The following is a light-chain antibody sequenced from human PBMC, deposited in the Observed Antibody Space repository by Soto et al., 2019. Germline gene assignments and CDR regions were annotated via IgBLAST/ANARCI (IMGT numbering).Light chain of an antibody. CDR2: QTS. V-gene: IGKV3-11*01. CDR3: HQRQSWPRT. J-gene: IGKJ1*01. CDR1: QYINTR. Sequence: EIVFTQSPATLSSFPGDRVTLSCGASQYINTRLAWYQHRPGQAPRLLIYQTSIRAAGIPARFSASGSGTDFTLTISDVQPEDFALYYCHQRQSWPRTFGQGTKVDIK.